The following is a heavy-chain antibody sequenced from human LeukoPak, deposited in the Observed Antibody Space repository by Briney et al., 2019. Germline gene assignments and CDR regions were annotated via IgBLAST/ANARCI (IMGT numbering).Heavy chain of an antibody. CDR1: GFTFSSYA. D-gene: IGHD3-22*01. V-gene: IGHV3-23*01. Sequence: PGGSLRLSCAASGFTFSSYAMSWVRQAPGKGLEWVPAISGSGGSTYYADSVKGRFTISRDNSKNTLYLQMNSLRAEDTAVYYCAKARYYYDSSGYDYWGQGTLVTVSS. J-gene: IGHJ4*02. CDR2: ISGSGGST. CDR3: AKARYYYDSSGYDY.